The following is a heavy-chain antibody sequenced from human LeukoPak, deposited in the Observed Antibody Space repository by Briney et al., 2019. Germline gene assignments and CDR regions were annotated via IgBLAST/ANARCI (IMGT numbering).Heavy chain of an antibody. J-gene: IGHJ5*02. CDR2: ISDSGGPT. CDR1: GFTFSNYA. Sequence: PGGSLRLSCAASGFTFSNYAMSWVRQAPGKGLEWVSAISDSGGPTYYADSVKGRFTIPRDNSKNTLYLQMNSLRAEDTAVYYCAKPAYKVDPWFDPWGQGTLVTVSS. D-gene: IGHD5-12*01. V-gene: IGHV3-23*01. CDR3: AKPAYKVDPWFDP.